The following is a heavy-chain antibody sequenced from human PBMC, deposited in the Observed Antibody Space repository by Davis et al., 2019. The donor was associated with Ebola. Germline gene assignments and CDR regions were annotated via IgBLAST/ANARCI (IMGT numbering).Heavy chain of an antibody. V-gene: IGHV5-10-1*01. CDR2: IDPSDSYT. CDR1: GYSFTSYW. J-gene: IGHJ3*02. Sequence: GESLKISCKGSGYSFTSYWISWVRQMPGKGLEWMGRIDPSDSYTNYSPSFQGHVTISADKSISTAYLQWSSLKASDTAMYYCARQLSGYDSSGYYYGDDAFDIWGQGTMVTVSS. D-gene: IGHD3-22*01. CDR3: ARQLSGYDSSGYYYGDDAFDI.